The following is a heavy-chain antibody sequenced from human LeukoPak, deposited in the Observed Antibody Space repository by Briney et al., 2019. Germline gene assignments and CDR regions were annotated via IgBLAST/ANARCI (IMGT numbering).Heavy chain of an antibody. Sequence: PGGSLRLSCAASGFTFSSHDMHWVRQAAGKGLEWVSGFIPAGDRYYAESVKGRFTISRENAKSSLHLEMNSLRVGDTAVYYCVRGGVWGLSSNWLESWGQGTLVIVSS. J-gene: IGHJ5*01. D-gene: IGHD7-27*01. CDR2: FIPAGDR. CDR1: GFTFSSHD. CDR3: VRGGVWGLSSNWLES. V-gene: IGHV3-13*04.